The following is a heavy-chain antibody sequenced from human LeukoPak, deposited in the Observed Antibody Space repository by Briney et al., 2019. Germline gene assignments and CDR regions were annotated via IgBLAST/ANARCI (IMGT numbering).Heavy chain of an antibody. J-gene: IGHJ4*02. Sequence: SETLSLTCAVYGGSFSGYYSSWIRQPPGKGLEWIGEINHSGSTNYNPSLKSRVTISVDTSKNQFSLKLSSVTAADTAVYYCARLNYWGQGTLVTVSS. CDR3: ARLNY. CDR2: INHSGST. CDR1: GGSFSGYY. V-gene: IGHV4-34*01.